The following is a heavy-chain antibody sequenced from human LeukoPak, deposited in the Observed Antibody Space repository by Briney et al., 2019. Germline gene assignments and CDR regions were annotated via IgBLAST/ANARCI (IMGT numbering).Heavy chain of an antibody. D-gene: IGHD3-22*01. J-gene: IGHJ3*02. CDR2: ISSNGGST. Sequence: PGGSLRLSCAASGFTFSSYGMSWVRQAPGKGLEYVSAISSNGGSTYYANSVKGRFTISRDNSKNTLYLQMGSLKSDDTAVYYCASLKNYYDSSGYLVTDAFDIWGQGTMVTVSS. CDR1: GFTFSSYG. V-gene: IGHV3-64*01. CDR3: ASLKNYYDSSGYLVTDAFDI.